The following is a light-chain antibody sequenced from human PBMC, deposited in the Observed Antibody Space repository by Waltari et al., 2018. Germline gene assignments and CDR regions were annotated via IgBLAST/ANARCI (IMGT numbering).Light chain of an antibody. CDR3: GTWDSSLSGAV. V-gene: IGLV1-51*02. CDR1: SSNIGTNY. J-gene: IGLJ7*01. Sequence: QSVLTQPPSVSAAPGQRVTISCSGGSSNIGTNYVSWYRQFPGTATKLLIYEASERPAGIPGRFSGSKSGTSATLDITGRQAGDEADYYCGTWDSSLSGAVFGGGTHLTVL. CDR2: EAS.